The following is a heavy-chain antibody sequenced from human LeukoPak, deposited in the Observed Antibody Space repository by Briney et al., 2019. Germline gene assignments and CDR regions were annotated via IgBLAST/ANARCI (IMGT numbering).Heavy chain of an antibody. J-gene: IGHJ4*02. CDR1: GGSISSSSYY. Sequence: PSETLSLTCTVSGGSISSSSYYWGWIRQPPGKGLEWIGSIYYSGSTYYNPSLKSRVTISVDTSKNQFSLKLSSVTAADTAVYYCARDGPRVTTPPDYWGQGTLVTVSS. CDR3: ARDGPRVTTPPDY. V-gene: IGHV4-39*07. D-gene: IGHD4-17*01. CDR2: IYYSGST.